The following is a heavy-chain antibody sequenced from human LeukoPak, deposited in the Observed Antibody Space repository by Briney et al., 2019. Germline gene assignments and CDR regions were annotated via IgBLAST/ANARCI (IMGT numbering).Heavy chain of an antibody. CDR3: ARDTPYCSSTSCYPGAGNWFDP. CDR2: ISAYNGNT. Sequence: ASVKVSCKASGYTFTSYGISWARHAPGQGLEWIGWISAYNGNTNYAQKLQGRVTMTTDTFTSTAYMELRSLRSDDTAVYYCARDTPYCSSTSCYPGAGNWFDPWGQGTLVTVSS. V-gene: IGHV1-18*01. J-gene: IGHJ5*02. D-gene: IGHD2-2*01. CDR1: GYTFTSYG.